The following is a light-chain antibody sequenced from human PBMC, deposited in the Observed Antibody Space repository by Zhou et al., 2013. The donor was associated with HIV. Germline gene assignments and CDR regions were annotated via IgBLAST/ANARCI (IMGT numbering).Light chain of an antibody. CDR1: QGISSY. J-gene: IGKJ3*01. CDR2: AAS. CDR3: QQYNSYPLT. Sequence: DIQLTQSPSFLSASVGDRVTITCRASQGISSYLAWYQQKPGKAPKLLIYAASTLQSGVPSRFSGSGSGTEFTLIVNSLQPEDAATYFCQQYNSYPLTFGPGTTV. V-gene: IGKV1-9*01.